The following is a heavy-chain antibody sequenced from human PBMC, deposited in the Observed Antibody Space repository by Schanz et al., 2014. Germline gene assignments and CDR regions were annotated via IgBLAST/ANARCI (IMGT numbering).Heavy chain of an antibody. CDR2: ISYSGST. V-gene: IGHV4-31*03. D-gene: IGHD3-16*01. CDR1: GGSISSGSYY. CDR3: ARHGGIPYYPMDV. Sequence: QVQLQESGPGLVKPSQTLSLTCTVSGGSISSGSYYWDWIRLLPGKGLEWIGYISYSGSTSFNPSRKSRLTMSVDTSKNQFSRRLSSVTAADTAVYYCARHGGIPYYPMDVWGQGTTVTVSS. J-gene: IGHJ6*02.